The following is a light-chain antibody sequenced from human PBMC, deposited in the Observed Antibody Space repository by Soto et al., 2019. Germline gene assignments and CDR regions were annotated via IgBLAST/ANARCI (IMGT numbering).Light chain of an antibody. V-gene: IGKV1-39*01. CDR3: QQSYSTPRT. CDR2: AAS. CDR1: QSISNY. J-gene: IGKJ1*01. Sequence: DIQMTQSPSSLSASVGERVTITCRASQSISNYLNWYQQKPGKDPKLLMYAASSLQSGVPSRFGGSGSGTDFTLTISSLQPEDFATYYCQQSYSTPRTFGQGTKVEIK.